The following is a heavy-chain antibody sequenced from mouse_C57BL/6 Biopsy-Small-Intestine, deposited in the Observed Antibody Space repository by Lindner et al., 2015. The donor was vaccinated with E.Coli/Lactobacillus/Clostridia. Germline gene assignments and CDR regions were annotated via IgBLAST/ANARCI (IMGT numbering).Heavy chain of an antibody. Sequence: VQLQESGAELVKPGASVKMSCKASGYTFTTYPIEWMKQNHEKSLEWIGNFHPDNDGTKYNEKFKGKATLTVEISSNTVYLELSRLTSDDSAVYYCARGSSYVGFAHWGQGTLVAVSA. CDR3: ARGSSYVGFAH. D-gene: IGHD1-1*01. CDR2: FHPDNDGT. V-gene: IGHV1-47*01. J-gene: IGHJ3*01. CDR1: GYTFTTYP.